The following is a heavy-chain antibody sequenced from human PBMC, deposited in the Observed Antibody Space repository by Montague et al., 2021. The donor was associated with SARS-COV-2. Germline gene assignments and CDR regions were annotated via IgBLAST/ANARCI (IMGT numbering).Heavy chain of an antibody. CDR1: GFTFSTYT. J-gene: IGHJ6*02. CDR2: ITASSIYI. Sequence: SLRLSCAASGFTFSTYTMNWVRQAPGQGLEWISSITASSIYIYYADSVKGRFTISRDNAKNSLYLQMNSLRAEDTAVYYCARQPLGYDFVYYYYGMDVWGQGTTVTVSS. V-gene: IGHV3-21*01. CDR3: ARQPLGYDFVYYYYGMDV. D-gene: IGHD5-12*01.